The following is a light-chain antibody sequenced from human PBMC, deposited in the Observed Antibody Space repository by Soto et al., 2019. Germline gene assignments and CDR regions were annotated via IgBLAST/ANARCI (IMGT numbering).Light chain of an antibody. CDR2: DAS. J-gene: IGKJ1*01. CDR1: QSISSY. CDR3: QQYNNYPWT. V-gene: IGKV1-5*01. Sequence: DIQMTQSPSSLSASVGDRVTVACRASQSISSYLNWYQQKPGKAPKLLIYDASSLESGVPSRFSGSGSGTEFTLTISSLQPDDFATYYCQQYNNYPWTFGQGTKVDI.